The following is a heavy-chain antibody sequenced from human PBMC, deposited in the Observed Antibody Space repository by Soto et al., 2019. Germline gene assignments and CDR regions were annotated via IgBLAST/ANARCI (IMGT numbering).Heavy chain of an antibody. CDR1: GYTFTSYA. V-gene: IGHV1-18*01. J-gene: IGHJ1*01. CDR3: AYYSSDRPEYFQD. CDR2: ISPIKGNT. D-gene: IGHD2-15*01. Sequence: QVQLVQSGSEVKSPGASVKVSCQASGYTFTSYAISWVRQAPGQGTEWMGWISPIKGNTKYSQKFQGRVIMTTDTSTDTTYLDLRNLRPDKTAMSYCAYYSSDRPEYFQDWGQGTLVTVSS.